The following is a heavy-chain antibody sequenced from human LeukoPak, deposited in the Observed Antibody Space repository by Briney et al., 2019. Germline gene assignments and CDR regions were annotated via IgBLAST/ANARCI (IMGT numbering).Heavy chain of an antibody. Sequence: SETLSLTCTVSGGSISSYYWSWIRQPPGNGLEWIGYIYYSGSTNYNPSLKSRVTISVDTSKNQFSLKLSSVTAADTAVYYCARAYSSSWPFDYWGQGTLVTVSS. CDR1: GGSISSYY. D-gene: IGHD6-13*01. V-gene: IGHV4-59*01. J-gene: IGHJ4*02. CDR2: IYYSGST. CDR3: ARAYSSSWPFDY.